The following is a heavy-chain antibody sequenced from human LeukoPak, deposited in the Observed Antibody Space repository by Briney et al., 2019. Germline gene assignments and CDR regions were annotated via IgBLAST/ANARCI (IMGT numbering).Heavy chain of an antibody. CDR1: GGTFSSYA. Sequence: ASVKVSCKASGGTFSSYAISWVRQAPGQGLEWMGWISGYNGNTNYAQKLQGRVTMTTDTSTSTAYMELRSLRSDDTAVYYCARDQPKFYYYHYGMDVWGQGTTVTVSS. V-gene: IGHV1-18*01. CDR2: ISGYNGNT. CDR3: ARDQPKFYYYHYGMDV. J-gene: IGHJ6*02. D-gene: IGHD1-14*01.